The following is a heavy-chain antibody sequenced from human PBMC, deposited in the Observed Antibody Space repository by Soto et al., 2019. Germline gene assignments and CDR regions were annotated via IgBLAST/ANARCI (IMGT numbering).Heavy chain of an antibody. V-gene: IGHV4-30-4*01. CDR2: MYNGGST. J-gene: IGHJ4*02. D-gene: IGHD3-3*01. Sequence: SPSLPSPVSGDSDRTVGSHCPWLRRPPGKGLEWIGYMYNGGSTYYRPSLESRMHMSLGATRNHYSLRLTYVTAADTAVYFCDRATVGLDTISYFDYWGQGKLVTVYS. CDR3: DRATVGLDTISYFDY. CDR1: GDSDRTVGSH.